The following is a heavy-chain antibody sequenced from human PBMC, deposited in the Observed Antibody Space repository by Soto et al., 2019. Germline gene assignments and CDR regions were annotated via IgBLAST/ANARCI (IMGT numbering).Heavy chain of an antibody. V-gene: IGHV3-64D*06. J-gene: IGHJ2*01. CDR3: VKDFSDYGDFWYFDL. CDR2: ISSNGGST. CDR1: GFTFSSYA. D-gene: IGHD4-17*01. Sequence: GGSLRLSCSASGFTFSSYAMHWVRQAPGKGLEYVSAISSNGGSTYYADSVKGRFAISRDNSKNTLYLQMSSLRAEDTAVYYCVKDFSDYGDFWYFDLWGRGTLVTVSS.